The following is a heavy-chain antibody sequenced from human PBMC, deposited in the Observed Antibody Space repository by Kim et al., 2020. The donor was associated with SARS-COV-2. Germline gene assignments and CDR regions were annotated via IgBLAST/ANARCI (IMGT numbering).Heavy chain of an antibody. CDR2: IYHSGST. CDR3: AATYCSSTSCFADY. J-gene: IGHJ4*02. V-gene: IGHV4-4*02. D-gene: IGHD2-2*01. CDR1: GGSISSSNW. Sequence: SETLSLTCAVSGGSISSSNWWSWVRQPPGKGLEWIGEIYHSGSTNYNPSLKSRVTISVDKSKNQFSLKLSSVTAADTAVYYCAATYCSSTSCFADYWGQGTLVTVSS.